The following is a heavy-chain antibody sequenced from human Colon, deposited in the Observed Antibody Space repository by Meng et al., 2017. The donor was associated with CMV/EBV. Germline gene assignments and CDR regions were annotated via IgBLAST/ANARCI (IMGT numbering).Heavy chain of an antibody. CDR1: GFTFSRYW. Sequence: GRSLRLSCAASGFTFSRYWMHWVRQSPEKGLMWVSRISHEGSRTIYADSVQGRFTVSRDNANNALYLQMNNLRADDTAVYYCARDLLGDNDYVFDQWGQGTVVTVSS. CDR2: ISHEGSRT. J-gene: IGHJ4*02. D-gene: IGHD4/OR15-4a*01. V-gene: IGHV3-74*01. CDR3: ARDLLGDNDYVFDQ.